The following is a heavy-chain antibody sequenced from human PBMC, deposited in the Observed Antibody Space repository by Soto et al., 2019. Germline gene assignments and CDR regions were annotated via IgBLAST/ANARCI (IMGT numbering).Heavy chain of an antibody. CDR3: ARDGYNEGENFDY. J-gene: IGHJ4*02. V-gene: IGHV1-69*13. D-gene: IGHD3-16*01. CDR1: GGTFSSYA. CDR2: IIPIFGTA. Sequence: GASVKVSCKASGGTFSSYAISWVRQAPGQGLEWMGGIIPIFGTANYAQKFQGRVTITADESTSTAYMELSSLRSEDTAVYYCARDGYNEGENFDYWGQGTLVTVSS.